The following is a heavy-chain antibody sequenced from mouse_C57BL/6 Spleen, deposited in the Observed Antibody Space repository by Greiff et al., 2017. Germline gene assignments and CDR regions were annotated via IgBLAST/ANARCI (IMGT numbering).Heavy chain of an antibody. Sequence: QVHVKQSGPELVKPGASVKISCKASGYSFTSYYIHWVKQRPGQGLEWIGWIYPGSGNTKYNEKFKGKATLTADTSSSTAYMQLSSLTSEDSAVYYCARGGDGSSPFDYWGQGTTLTVSS. CDR3: ARGGDGSSPFDY. CDR1: GYSFTSYY. CDR2: IYPGSGNT. D-gene: IGHD1-1*01. J-gene: IGHJ2*01. V-gene: IGHV1-66*01.